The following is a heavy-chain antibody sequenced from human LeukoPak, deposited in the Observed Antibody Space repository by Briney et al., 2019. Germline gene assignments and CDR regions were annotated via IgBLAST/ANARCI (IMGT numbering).Heavy chain of an antibody. J-gene: IGHJ4*02. CDR2: ISGSGGST. D-gene: IGHD6-19*01. Sequence: GGSLRLSCAASGFTFSSYAMSWVRQAPGKGLEWVSAISGSGGSTYCADSVKGRFTISRDNSKNTLYLQMNSLRAEDTAVYYCANYPGIAVAGTGLFDYWGQGTLVTVSS. CDR1: GFTFSSYA. V-gene: IGHV3-23*01. CDR3: ANYPGIAVAGTGLFDY.